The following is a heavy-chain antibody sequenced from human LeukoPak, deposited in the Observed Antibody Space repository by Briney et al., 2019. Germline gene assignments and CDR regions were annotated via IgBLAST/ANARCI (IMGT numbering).Heavy chain of an antibody. Sequence: GASVKVSCKASGYTFTSYGISWVRQAPGQGLEWMGWISAYNGNTNYAQKLQGRVTMTTDTSTSTAYMELRSLRSDDTAVYYCARDPNSGGSTGTSNDYWGQGTLVTVSS. J-gene: IGHJ4*02. CDR1: GYTFTSYG. D-gene: IGHD6-19*01. CDR2: ISAYNGNT. V-gene: IGHV1-18*01. CDR3: ARDPNSGGSTGTSNDY.